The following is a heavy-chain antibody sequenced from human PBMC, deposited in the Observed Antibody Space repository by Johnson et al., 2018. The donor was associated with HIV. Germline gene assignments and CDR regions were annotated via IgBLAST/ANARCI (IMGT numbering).Heavy chain of an antibody. J-gene: IGHJ3*02. Sequence: VQLVESGGGLVQRGGSLRLSCAASGFTFSSYAMHWVRQAPGKGLEWVSGISWNSGSIGYADSVKGRFTISRDNAKNSLYLQMNSLRAEDTALYYCAKDTVGATGGDAFDIWGQGTMVTVSS. V-gene: IGHV3-9*01. CDR3: AKDTVGATGGDAFDI. D-gene: IGHD1-26*01. CDR2: ISWNSGSI. CDR1: GFTFSSYA.